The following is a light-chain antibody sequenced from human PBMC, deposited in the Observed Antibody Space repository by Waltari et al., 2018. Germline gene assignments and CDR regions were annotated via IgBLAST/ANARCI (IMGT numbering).Light chain of an antibody. CDR2: WSS. V-gene: IGKV4-1*01. CDR1: QTVLHSSDTKNY. CDR3: HQYSSTPWT. J-gene: IGKJ1*01. Sequence: DIVMTQSPDSLAVSLGETATLNCKSSQTVLHSSDTKNYVAWYQQKPGQPPKLLIYWSSTRESGVPDRFSGSGSGTDFTLTISSLQAEDVAVYYCHQYSSTPWTFGQGTKVEVK.